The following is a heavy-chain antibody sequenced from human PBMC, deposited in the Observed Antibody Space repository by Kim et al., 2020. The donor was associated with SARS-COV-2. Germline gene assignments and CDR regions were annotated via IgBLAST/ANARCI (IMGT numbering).Heavy chain of an antibody. Sequence: YNHLLNSRVTMSVDTSKNQFSLKLNSVTAADTAVYYCARVGSTSSGRGLDYWGQGTPVTVSS. J-gene: IGHJ4*02. CDR3: ARVGSTSSGRGLDY. V-gene: IGHV4-4*07. D-gene: IGHD6-6*01.